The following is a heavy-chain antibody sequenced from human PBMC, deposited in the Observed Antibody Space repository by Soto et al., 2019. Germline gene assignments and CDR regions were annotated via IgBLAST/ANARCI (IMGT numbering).Heavy chain of an antibody. CDR3: AHSGSYDIFDY. V-gene: IGHV2-5*01. CDR1: GFSLSTSGVG. Sequence: QITLKESGPTLVKTTQTLTLTCTFSGFSLSTSGVGVGWIRQPPGKALEWLALIYWNDDKRYSPTLKSRLTITKDTSKNQVVLTMTNMDPVDTATYYSAHSGSYDIFDYWGQGTLVTVSS. CDR2: IYWNDDK. D-gene: IGHD3-22*01. J-gene: IGHJ4*02.